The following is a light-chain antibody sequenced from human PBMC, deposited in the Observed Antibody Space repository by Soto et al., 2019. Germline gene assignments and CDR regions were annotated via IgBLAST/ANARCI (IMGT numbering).Light chain of an antibody. CDR2: ANI. CDR1: SSNIGAGYD. Sequence: QSVLTQPPSVSGAPGQRVTISCTGSSSNIGAGYDVHWYQQLPGTAPKLLIYANINRPSGVPDRFSGSKSGTSASLAITGLQAEDEADYYCAVWDDRLSGLFGGGTKLTVL. V-gene: IGLV1-40*01. J-gene: IGLJ3*02. CDR3: AVWDDRLSGL.